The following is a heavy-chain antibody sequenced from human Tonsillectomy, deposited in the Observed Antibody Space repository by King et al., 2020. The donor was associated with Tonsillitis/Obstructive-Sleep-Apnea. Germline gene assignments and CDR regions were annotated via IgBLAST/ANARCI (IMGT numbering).Heavy chain of an antibody. Sequence: VQLQESGPGLVKPSETLSLTCTVSGGSISSYYWSWLRQPPGKGLEWIGYIYYSGSTNYNPSLKSRVTISVDTSKNQFSLKLSSVTAADTAVYYCASLAPEVRGAPAYAFDIWGQGTMVTVSS. V-gene: IGHV4-59*01. CDR3: ASLAPEVRGAPAYAFDI. CDR2: IYYSGST. CDR1: GGSISSYY. J-gene: IGHJ3*02. D-gene: IGHD3-10*01.